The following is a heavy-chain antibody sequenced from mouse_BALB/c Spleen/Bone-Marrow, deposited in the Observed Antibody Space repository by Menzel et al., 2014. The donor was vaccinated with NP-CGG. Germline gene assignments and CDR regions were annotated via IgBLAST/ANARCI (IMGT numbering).Heavy chain of an antibody. CDR3: ARYWDAY. CDR2: IDPNTYYT. D-gene: IGHD4-1*01. V-gene: IGHV1-7*01. Sequence: QVQLQQPRAELAKPGASVKMSSKASGYTFTNYWMHWVKQRPGQGLEWIGYIDPNTYYTRYNQKFKDKATLTADKSSSTAYLQLSSLTSEDSAVYYCARYWDAYWGQGTLVTVSA. J-gene: IGHJ3*01. CDR1: GYTFTNYW.